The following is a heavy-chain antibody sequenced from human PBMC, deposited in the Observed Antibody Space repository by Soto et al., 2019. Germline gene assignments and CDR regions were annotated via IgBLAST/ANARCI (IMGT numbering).Heavy chain of an antibody. V-gene: IGHV3-48*02. D-gene: IGHD3-3*01. CDR3: ASLNYDDESYDFWSGGTSYYYYMDV. Sequence: GGSLRLSCAASGFTFSSYSMNWVRQAPGKGLEWVSYISSSSSTIYYADSVKGRFTISRDNAKNSLYLQMNSLRDEDTAVYYCASLNYDDESYDFWSGGTSYYYYMDVWGKGTTVTVSS. CDR1: GFTFSSYS. CDR2: ISSSSSTI. J-gene: IGHJ6*03.